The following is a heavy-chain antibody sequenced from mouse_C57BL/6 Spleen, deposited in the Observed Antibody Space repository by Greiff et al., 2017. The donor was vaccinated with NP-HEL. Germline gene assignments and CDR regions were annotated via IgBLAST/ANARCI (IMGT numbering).Heavy chain of an antibody. CDR2: ISYDGSN. J-gene: IGHJ2*01. D-gene: IGHD1-1*01. CDR3: ARDPHYYGSSPFDY. Sequence: EVKLMESGPGLVKPSQSLSLTCSVTGYSITSGYYWNWIRQFPGNKLEWMGYISYDGSNNYNPSLKNRISITRDTSKNQFFLKLNSVTTEDTATYYCARDPHYYGSSPFDYWGQGTTLTVSS. V-gene: IGHV3-6*01. CDR1: GYSITSGYY.